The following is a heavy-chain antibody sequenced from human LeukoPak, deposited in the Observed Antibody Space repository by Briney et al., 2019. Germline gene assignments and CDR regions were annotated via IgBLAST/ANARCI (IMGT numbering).Heavy chain of an antibody. V-gene: IGHV3-30*04. CDR1: GFTFSSYA. J-gene: IGHJ6*02. Sequence: GGSLRRSCAASGFTFSSYAMHWVREAPGKGLEWVAVISYDGSNKYYADSVKGRFTISRDNSKNTLYLQMNSLRAEDTAVYYCARVLVEDSSGYYGSYYYYYGMDVWGQGTTVTVSS. CDR3: ARVLVEDSSGYYGSYYYYYGMDV. CDR2: ISYDGSNK. D-gene: IGHD3-22*01.